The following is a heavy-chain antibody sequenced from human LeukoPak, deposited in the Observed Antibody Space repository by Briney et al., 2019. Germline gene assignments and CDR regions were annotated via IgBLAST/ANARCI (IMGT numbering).Heavy chain of an antibody. J-gene: IGHJ4*02. V-gene: IGHV4-39*01. CDR3: ARRVGWSYYDSSGYFYFDY. CDR1: GGSISSSSYY. Sequence: SETLSLTCTVSGGSISSSSYYWGWIRQPPGTGLEWIGSIYYSGSTYYNPSLKSRVTISVDTSKNQFSLKLSSVTAADTAVYYCARRVGWSYYDSSGYFYFDYWGQGTLVTVSS. CDR2: IYYSGST. D-gene: IGHD3-22*01.